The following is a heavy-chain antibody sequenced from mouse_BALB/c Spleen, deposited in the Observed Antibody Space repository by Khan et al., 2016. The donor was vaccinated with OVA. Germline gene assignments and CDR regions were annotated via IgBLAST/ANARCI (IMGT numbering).Heavy chain of an antibody. CDR1: GYSITSGYG. Sequence: EVKLLESGPGLVKPSQSLSLTCTVTGYSITSGYGWNWIRQFPGNKLEWMGSISYSGSTHYNPSLKSRISITRDTSKNQFFLQLNSVTTEDTATXYCARTARIKYWGQGTTLTVSS. CDR2: ISYSGST. D-gene: IGHD1-2*01. CDR3: ARTARIKY. V-gene: IGHV3-2*02. J-gene: IGHJ2*01.